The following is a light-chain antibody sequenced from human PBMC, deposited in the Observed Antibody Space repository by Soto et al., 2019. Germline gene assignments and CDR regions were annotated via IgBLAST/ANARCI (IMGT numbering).Light chain of an antibody. V-gene: IGKV3-15*01. CDR1: QSVNSN. CDR2: DAS. Sequence: EIVMTQSPATLSVSPGERATLSCRASQSVNSNLAWYRHKPGQAPRLLISDASTRATGVPARFSGIWSGTEFTHTISSLQSENSGIYYCQQYNFWPPLTFGGGTNVEIK. J-gene: IGKJ4*01. CDR3: QQYNFWPPLT.